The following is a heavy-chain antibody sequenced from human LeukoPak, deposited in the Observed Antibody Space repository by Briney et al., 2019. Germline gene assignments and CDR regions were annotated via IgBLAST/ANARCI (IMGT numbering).Heavy chain of an antibody. CDR2: ISSNGRST. CDR3: AKGASLGYCSGANCYSAY. V-gene: IGHV3-64D*09. CDR1: GFTFNSYS. Sequence: GGSLRLSCSASGFTFNSYSMHWVRQGPGKGLEYVSGISSNGRSTYDADSVKGRFTISRDNSKNTLYLQMSSLRAEDTAVYYCAKGASLGYCSGANCYSAYWGQGTLVTVSS. D-gene: IGHD2-15*01. J-gene: IGHJ4*02.